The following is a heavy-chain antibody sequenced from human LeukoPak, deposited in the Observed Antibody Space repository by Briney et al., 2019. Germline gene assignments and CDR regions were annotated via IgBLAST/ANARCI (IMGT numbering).Heavy chain of an antibody. D-gene: IGHD4-23*01. V-gene: IGHV3-30-3*01. CDR3: ARDSDYGGRFGGDY. CDR1: GFTFSSYA. J-gene: IGHJ4*02. CDR2: ISYDGSNK. Sequence: GGSLRLSCAASGFTFSSYAVHWVRQAPGKGLEWVAVISYDGSNKYYADSVKGRFTISRDNSKNTLYLQMNSLRAEDTAVYYCARDSDYGGRFGGDYWGQGTLVTVSS.